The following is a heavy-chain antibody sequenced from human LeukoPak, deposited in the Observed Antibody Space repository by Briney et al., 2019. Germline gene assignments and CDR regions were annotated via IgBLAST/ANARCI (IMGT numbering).Heavy chain of an antibody. CDR3: ARVPDWTYVPDY. CDR1: GGSISSDRFY. Sequence: PSETLSLTCTVSGGSISSDRFYWTWVRQPAGKGLEWIGRIKSSNTNYNPSLKSRVSISLDTSTNQFSLKLGSLTAADTAVYYCARVPDWTYVPDYWGQGTLVTVSS. D-gene: IGHD3-16*01. J-gene: IGHJ4*02. V-gene: IGHV4-61*02. CDR2: IKSSNT.